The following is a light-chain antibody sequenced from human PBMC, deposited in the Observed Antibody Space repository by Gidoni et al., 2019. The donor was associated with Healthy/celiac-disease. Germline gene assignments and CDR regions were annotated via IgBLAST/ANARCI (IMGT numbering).Light chain of an antibody. Sequence: DIQMTQSPSSLSASVGDRVTITCRASQSIINYLNWYQQTPRKAPKLLIYAASSLQSGGPSRFSGSGSGTDFTLTISSLQPEDFATYYCQQSYSAPFTFGPGTKVDI. CDR2: AAS. V-gene: IGKV1-39*01. J-gene: IGKJ3*01. CDR1: QSIINY. CDR3: QQSYSAPFT.